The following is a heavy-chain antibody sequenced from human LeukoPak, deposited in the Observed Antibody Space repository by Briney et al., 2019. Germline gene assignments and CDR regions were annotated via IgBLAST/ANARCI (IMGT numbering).Heavy chain of an antibody. CDR1: GGSISSYY. D-gene: IGHD3-16*01. V-gene: IGHV4-59*08. Sequence: SETLSLTCTASGGSISSYYWSWIRQPPGKGLKWIGYIYYSGSTNYNPSLKSRVTISVDTSKNQFSLKLSSVTAADTAVYYCARRGRFGTVFDYWGQGTLVTVSS. J-gene: IGHJ4*02. CDR3: ARRGRFGTVFDY. CDR2: IYYSGST.